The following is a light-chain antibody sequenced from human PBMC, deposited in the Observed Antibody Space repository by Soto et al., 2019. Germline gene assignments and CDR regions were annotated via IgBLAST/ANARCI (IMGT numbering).Light chain of an antibody. CDR3: CSYAGSSTYVV. CDR2: EGS. V-gene: IGLV2-23*01. J-gene: IGLJ2*01. Sequence: QSALTQPASVSGSPGQSITISCTGTSSDVGSYNLVSWYQQHPGKAPKLMIYEGSKRPSGVFNRFSGSKSGNTASLTISGLQAEDEADYYCCSYAGSSTYVVFGGGTKLAVL. CDR1: SSDVGSYNL.